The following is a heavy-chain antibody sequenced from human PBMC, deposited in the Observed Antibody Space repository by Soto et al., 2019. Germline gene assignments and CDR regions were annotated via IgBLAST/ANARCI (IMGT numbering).Heavy chain of an antibody. Sequence: GGSLRLSCAASGFTFDDYAMHWVRQAPGKGLEWVSGISWNSGSIGYADSVKGRFTISRDNAKNSLYLQMNSLRAEDTALYYCAKGSFGELPTEKFDYWGQGTLVTVSS. CDR3: AKGSFGELPTEKFDY. V-gene: IGHV3-9*01. CDR2: ISWNSGSI. CDR1: GFTFDDYA. D-gene: IGHD3-10*01. J-gene: IGHJ4*02.